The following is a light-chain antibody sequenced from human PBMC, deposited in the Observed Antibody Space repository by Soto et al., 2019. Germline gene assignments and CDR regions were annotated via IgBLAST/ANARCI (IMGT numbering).Light chain of an antibody. V-gene: IGKV3-20*01. CDR2: GAS. J-gene: IGKJ1*01. Sequence: DIVLTQSPGTLSLSPGERATLSCRASQSVSSYLAWYQQKPGQAPRLLIYGASSRATGIPDRFSGGGPGTDFTLTISRLEPEDFAVYYCQQYGSSSRTFGQGTKVEVK. CDR3: QQYGSSSRT. CDR1: QSVSSY.